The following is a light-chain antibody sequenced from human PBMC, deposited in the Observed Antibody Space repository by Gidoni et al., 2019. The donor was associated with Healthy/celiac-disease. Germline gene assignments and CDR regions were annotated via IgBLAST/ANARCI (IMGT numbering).Light chain of an antibody. Sequence: DIQMQQSPSSLSASVGDRVTITCRSSQSISSYLHWYQQKPGKAPKLLIYAASSLQSGVPSMLSGNGSGTDFTLTISSLQPEDFETYYWQQSYSTPPWTLGQGTKVEIK. CDR2: AAS. CDR3: QQSYSTPPWT. J-gene: IGKJ1*01. V-gene: IGKV1-39*01. CDR1: QSISSY.